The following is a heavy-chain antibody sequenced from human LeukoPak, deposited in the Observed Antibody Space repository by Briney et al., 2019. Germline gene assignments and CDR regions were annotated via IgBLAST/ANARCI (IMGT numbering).Heavy chain of an antibody. CDR2: IRYDGSNK. D-gene: IGHD3-10*01. Sequence: GGSLRLSXAASGFTFSSYGMHWVRQAPGKGLEWVAFIRYDGSNKYYADSVKGRFTISRDNSKNTLYLQMNSLRAEDTAVYYCAKSGPYGSGSYSLDYWGQGTLVTVSS. V-gene: IGHV3-30*02. CDR1: GFTFSSYG. CDR3: AKSGPYGSGSYSLDY. J-gene: IGHJ4*02.